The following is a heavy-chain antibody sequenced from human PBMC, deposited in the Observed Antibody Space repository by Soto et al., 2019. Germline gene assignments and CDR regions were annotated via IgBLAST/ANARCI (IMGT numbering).Heavy chain of an antibody. J-gene: IGHJ6*02. CDR1: GGSISSSNW. Sequence: QVQLQESGPGLVKPSGTLSLTCAVSGGSISSSNWWSWVRQPPGKGLEWIGEIFHNGNTYSNPSLTGRVTMSVDKSKNQFSLNLNSVAAADTAVYYCASRTYDMDVWGQGTTVTVSS. CDR2: IFHNGNT. V-gene: IGHV4-4*02. CDR3: ASRTYDMDV.